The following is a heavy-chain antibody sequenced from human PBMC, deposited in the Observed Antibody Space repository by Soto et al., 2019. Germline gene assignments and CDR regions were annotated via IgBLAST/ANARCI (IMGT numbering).Heavy chain of an antibody. CDR1: GFTFSSYS. J-gene: IGHJ4*02. CDR2: ISSSSSYI. Sequence: EVQLVESGGGLVKPGGSLRLSCAASGFTFSSYSMNWVRQVPGKGLEWVSSISSSSSYINYEDSVKGRFTISRDNAKNSLFLQMDSLRAEDTAVYFCARDNAVGEFDFWGQGTLVTVSS. V-gene: IGHV3-21*01. CDR3: ARDNAVGEFDF. D-gene: IGHD3-16*01.